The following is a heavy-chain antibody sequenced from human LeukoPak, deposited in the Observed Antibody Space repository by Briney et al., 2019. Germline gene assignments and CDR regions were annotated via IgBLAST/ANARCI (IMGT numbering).Heavy chain of an antibody. CDR2: MNQDGSDK. V-gene: IGHV3-7*01. CDR1: GFSFSGYW. CDR3: ATGRGVRGSA. J-gene: IGHJ5*02. D-gene: IGHD3-10*01. Sequence: PGGSLRLSCAASGFSFSGYWMSWVRQAPGRGLEWVANMNQDGSDKYYVDSVKGRFTISRDNAKNSLFLQMNSLRAEDTAVYYCATGRGVRGSAWGQGTLVTVSS.